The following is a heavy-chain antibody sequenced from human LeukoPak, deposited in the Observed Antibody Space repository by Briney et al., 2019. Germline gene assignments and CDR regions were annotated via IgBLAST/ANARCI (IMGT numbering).Heavy chain of an antibody. CDR2: IWDDGTTK. J-gene: IGHJ4*02. V-gene: IGHV3-33*06. Sequence: QPGRSLRLSCAASGFSFGTYGMHWVRQAPGKGLEWVAVIWDDGTTKYYADSVKGRFTISRDNSKNTLYLQMNSLRAEDTAMYYCVKDLSRSTYYFDYWGQGILVTVSS. CDR3: VKDLSRSTYYFDY. D-gene: IGHD2-2*01. CDR1: GFSFGTYG.